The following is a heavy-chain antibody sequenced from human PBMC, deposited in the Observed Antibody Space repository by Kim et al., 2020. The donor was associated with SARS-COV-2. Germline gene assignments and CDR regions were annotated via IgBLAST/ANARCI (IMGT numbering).Heavy chain of an antibody. J-gene: IGHJ1*01. D-gene: IGHD2-2*01. CDR3: ARHSRIVVVPAAILA. V-gene: IGHV4-39*01. Sequence: SETLSLTCTVSGGSISSSSYYWGWIRQPPGKGLEWIGSIYYSGSTYYNPSLKSRVTISVDTSKNQFSLKLSSVTAADTAVYYCARHSRIVVVPAAILAWGQDTLVTVSS. CDR2: IYYSGST. CDR1: GGSISSSSYY.